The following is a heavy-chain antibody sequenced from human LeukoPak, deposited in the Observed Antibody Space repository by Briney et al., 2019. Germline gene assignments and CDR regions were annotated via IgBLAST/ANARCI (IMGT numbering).Heavy chain of an antibody. Sequence: PSETLSLTCTVSGGSISSYYWSWIRQPPGKGREWIGYIYYSGSTNYNPSLKSRVTISVDTSKNQFSLKLSSVTAADTAVYYCARDLLGSTRGYYYYYGMDVWGQGTTVTVSS. CDR3: ARDLLGSTRGYYYYYGMDV. J-gene: IGHJ6*02. V-gene: IGHV4-59*01. D-gene: IGHD2-2*01. CDR1: GGSISSYY. CDR2: IYYSGST.